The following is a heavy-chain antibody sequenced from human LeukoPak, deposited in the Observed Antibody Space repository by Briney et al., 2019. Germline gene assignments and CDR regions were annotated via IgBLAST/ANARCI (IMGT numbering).Heavy chain of an antibody. Sequence: PGGSLRLSCAASGFTFSSYSINWVRQAPGKGLEWVSSISSSSSYIYYADSVKGRFTISRDNSKNTLYLQMNSLRAEDTAVYYCADFAATASGYWGQGTLVTVSS. D-gene: IGHD6-25*01. CDR2: ISSSSSYI. CDR1: GFTFSSYS. V-gene: IGHV3-21*04. CDR3: ADFAATASGY. J-gene: IGHJ4*02.